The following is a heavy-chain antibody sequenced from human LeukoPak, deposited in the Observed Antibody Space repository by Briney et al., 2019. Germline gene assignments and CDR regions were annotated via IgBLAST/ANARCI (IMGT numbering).Heavy chain of an antibody. CDR1: GDSISSYY. V-gene: IGHV4-59*08. CDR2: IYYSGST. CDR3: ARHLQDTAMVSPLYYFDN. Sequence: SETLSLTCTVSGDSISSYYWSWIRQPPGKGLEWIGYIYYSGSTKYSPSLKSRVTISVDTSKNQFSLRLSSVTAADTAVYYCARHLQDTAMVSPLYYFDNWGQGTLVTVSS. D-gene: IGHD5-18*01. J-gene: IGHJ4*02.